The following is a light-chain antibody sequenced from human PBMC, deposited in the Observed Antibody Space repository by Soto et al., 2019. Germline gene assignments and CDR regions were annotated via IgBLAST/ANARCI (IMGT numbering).Light chain of an antibody. Sequence: EIVMTQSPATLSVSPGERATLSCRASQGVSSSLAWYQQKPGQAPRLLIYDASTRATGVPARCSGSGSETEFTLTISSLQSEDSAVYYCQQYNNWWTFGQGTKVEIK. V-gene: IGKV3-15*01. CDR1: QGVSSS. CDR3: QQYNNWWT. CDR2: DAS. J-gene: IGKJ1*01.